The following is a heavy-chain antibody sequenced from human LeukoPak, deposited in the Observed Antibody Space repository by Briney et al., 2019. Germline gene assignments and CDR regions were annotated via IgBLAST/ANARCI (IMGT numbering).Heavy chain of an antibody. CDR1: GYTFTGYY. Sequence: GASVKVSCKASGYTFTGYYMHWVRQAPGQGLEWMGWINPNSGGTNYAQKFQGRVTMTRDTSISTAYMELSRLRSDDTAVYYCAREVPKLYSHGWFYFDSWGQGALVTVSS. V-gene: IGHV1-2*02. CDR3: AREVPKLYSHGWFYFDS. CDR2: INPNSGGT. J-gene: IGHJ4*02. D-gene: IGHD6-19*01.